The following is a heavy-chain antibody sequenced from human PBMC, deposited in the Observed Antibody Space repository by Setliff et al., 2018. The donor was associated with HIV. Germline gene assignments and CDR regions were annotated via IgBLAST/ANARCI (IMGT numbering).Heavy chain of an antibody. CDR3: ARVGHSSSYHYYGMDV. CDR1: GGTFSSYA. J-gene: IGHJ6*02. D-gene: IGHD6-13*01. CDR2: IIPILGIA. V-gene: IGHV1-69*10. Sequence: SVKVSCKASGGTFSSYAISWVRQAPGQGLEWMGGIIPILGIANYAQKFQGRVTITADESTSTAYMELSSLSSEDTAVFYCARVGHSSSYHYYGMDVWGQGTTVTVSS.